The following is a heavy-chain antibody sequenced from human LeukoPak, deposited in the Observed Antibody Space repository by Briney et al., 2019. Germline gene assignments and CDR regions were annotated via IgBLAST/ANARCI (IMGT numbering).Heavy chain of an antibody. Sequence: GRSLRLSCAASGFTFSSYGMNWVRQAPGKGLEWVAVISYNGSSKYYVDSVKGRFTVSRENSKKTLYLQMNSLRAEDTAVYYCAKFPAYCSSTSCNEGDDYSYYMDVWGKGTTVSVSS. J-gene: IGHJ6*03. CDR3: AKFPAYCSSTSCNEGDDYSYYMDV. D-gene: IGHD2-2*01. CDR2: ISYNGSSK. CDR1: GFTFSSYG. V-gene: IGHV3-30*18.